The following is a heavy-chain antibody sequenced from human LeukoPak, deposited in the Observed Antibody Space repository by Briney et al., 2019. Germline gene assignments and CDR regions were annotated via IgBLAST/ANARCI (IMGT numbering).Heavy chain of an antibody. D-gene: IGHD1-7*01. CDR3: AKGTLEERYYYYYGMDV. CDR2: MSYDGSNK. V-gene: IGHV3-30*18. Sequence: GGSLRLSCAASGFTFSSYGMHWVRQAPGKGLEWVAVMSYDGSNKYYTDSVKGRFTISRDNSKNTLYLQMNSLRAEDTAVYYCAKGTLEERYYYYYGMDVWGQGTTVTVSS. J-gene: IGHJ6*02. CDR1: GFTFSSYG.